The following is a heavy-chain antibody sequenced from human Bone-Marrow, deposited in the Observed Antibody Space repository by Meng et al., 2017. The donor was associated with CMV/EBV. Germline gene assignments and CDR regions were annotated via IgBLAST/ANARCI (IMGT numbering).Heavy chain of an antibody. CDR2: IYYSGST. V-gene: IGHV4-39*01. D-gene: IGHD2-2*01. CDR1: GGPIRSSSHS. J-gene: IGHJ4*02. Sequence: SGGPIRSSSHSWGWIRQPPGKGLEWIGGIYYSGSTYYDPSLKSRVTISVDTSKNQFSLKLSSVTAADTAVYYCASYEVVPAAMGFDYWGQETLVTVSS. CDR3: ASYEVVPAAMGFDY.